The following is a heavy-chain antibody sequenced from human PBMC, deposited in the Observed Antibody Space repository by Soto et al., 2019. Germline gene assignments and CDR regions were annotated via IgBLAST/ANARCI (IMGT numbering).Heavy chain of an antibody. J-gene: IGHJ5*02. D-gene: IGHD3-3*01. CDR3: ASGGGTILAPLP. Sequence: GASVKVSCKAVGYTFTGYFMHWVRQAPGQGLEWLGWINPNSGATKYAQKFQGRVTLTRDTSINTAYMEMSMLRSDDTAVYYCASGGGTILAPLPWGQGTLVTVSS. V-gene: IGHV1-2*02. CDR2: INPNSGAT. CDR1: GYTFTGYF.